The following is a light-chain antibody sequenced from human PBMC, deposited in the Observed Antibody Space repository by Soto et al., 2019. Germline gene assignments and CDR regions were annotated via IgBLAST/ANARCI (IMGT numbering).Light chain of an antibody. CDR1: QNIRSN. CDR2: DAS. Sequence: EVVMTQSPGTLSVSPGERATLSCRASQNIRSNLAWYQQKPGQAPRLLIFDASKRATGIPARFSGGGSGTEFTLTISRLQSEDFAVYYCQQGSAWPLTFGGGTKVEIK. CDR3: QQGSAWPLT. J-gene: IGKJ4*01. V-gene: IGKV3-15*01.